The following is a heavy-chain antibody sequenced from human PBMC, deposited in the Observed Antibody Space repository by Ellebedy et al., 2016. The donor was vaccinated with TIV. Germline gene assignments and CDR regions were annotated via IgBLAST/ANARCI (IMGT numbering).Heavy chain of an antibody. J-gene: IGHJ6*03. V-gene: IGHV4-34*01. CDR1: GSSFSGYL. CDR2: INHSGST. D-gene: IGHD3-10*01. Sequence: SETLSLXCAVYGSSFSGYLFSLIPQAPGKGPEWIGEINHSGSTNYNPSLKSRVTISVDTSKNQFSLKLSSVTAADTAVYYCARGVPAVRVRGRSHYYYMDVWGKGTTVTVSS. CDR3: ARGVPAVRVRGRSHYYYMDV.